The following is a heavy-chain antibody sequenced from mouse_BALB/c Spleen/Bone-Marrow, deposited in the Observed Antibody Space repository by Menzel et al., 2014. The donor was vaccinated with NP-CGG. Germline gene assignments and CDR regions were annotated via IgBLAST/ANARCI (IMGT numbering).Heavy chain of an antibody. J-gene: IGHJ4*01. Sequence: EVQLQQSGAELVKPGASVKLSCTASGFNIKDTYIHWVKQRPEQGMEWIGRIDPGSGSTKYDPKFQGEATTKTATSSNTAYVQHSSLTSEQPAVYCRARAPPFYPFDFWGQR. D-gene: IGHD2-1*01. CDR2: IDPGSGST. CDR1: GFNIKDTY. V-gene: IGHV14-3*02. CDR3: ARAPPFYPFDF.